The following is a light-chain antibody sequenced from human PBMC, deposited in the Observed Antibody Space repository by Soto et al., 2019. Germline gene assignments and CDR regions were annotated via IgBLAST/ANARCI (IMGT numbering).Light chain of an antibody. V-gene: IGLV2-14*01. CDR2: DVS. J-gene: IGLJ1*01. Sequence: SVLKQPASGSGVHGQSITISCTGTSSDFGGYNYVSWYQQHPGKAPKLMIYDVSNRPSGVSNRFSGSKSGNTASLTISGLQAEDEADYYCSSYTSSSTLYVFGTGTKVTVL. CDR3: SSYTSSSTLYV. CDR1: SSDFGGYNY.